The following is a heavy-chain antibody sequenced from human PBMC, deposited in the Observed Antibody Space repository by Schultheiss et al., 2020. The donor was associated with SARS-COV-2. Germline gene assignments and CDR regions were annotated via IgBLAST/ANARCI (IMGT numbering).Heavy chain of an antibody. Sequence: SETLSLTCAVFGGSFSAYYWSWIRQPPGKGLEWIGEINHSGSTKYNPSLKSRVTISVDTSKNQLSLKLSSVTAADTAVYYCARGWSYYATEYFLHWGQGTLVTVSS. J-gene: IGHJ1*01. CDR1: GGSFSAYY. D-gene: IGHD1-26*01. V-gene: IGHV4-34*01. CDR2: INHSGST. CDR3: ARGWSYYATEYFLH.